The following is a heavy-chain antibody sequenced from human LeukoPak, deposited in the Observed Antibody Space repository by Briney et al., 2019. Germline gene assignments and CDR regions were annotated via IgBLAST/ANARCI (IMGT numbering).Heavy chain of an antibody. CDR2: IKLDGSEK. CDR1: GFTFSSYW. Sequence: PGGSLRLSCAASGFTFSSYWMTRVRQAPGKGLEWVANIKLDGSEKYYVDSVKGRFTISRDNAKNSLYLQMNSLRAEDTAVYYCARVGWEILTYNYYMDVWGKGTTVTVSS. CDR3: ARVGWEILTYNYYMDV. D-gene: IGHD1-26*01. V-gene: IGHV3-7*01. J-gene: IGHJ6*03.